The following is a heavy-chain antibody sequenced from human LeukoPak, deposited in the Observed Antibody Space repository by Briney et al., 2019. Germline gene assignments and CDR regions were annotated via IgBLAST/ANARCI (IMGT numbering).Heavy chain of an antibody. CDR3: AKDIGDYDSSGYPAWYFDL. CDR1: GFTVSSNY. Sequence: GGSLRLSCAASGFTVSSNYMSWVRQAPGKGLEWVSVIYSGGSTYYANSVKGRFTISRDNAKNSLYLQMNSLRAEDTALYYCAKDIGDYDSSGYPAWYFDLWGRGTLVTVSS. V-gene: IGHV3-53*05. CDR2: IYSGGST. D-gene: IGHD3-22*01. J-gene: IGHJ2*01.